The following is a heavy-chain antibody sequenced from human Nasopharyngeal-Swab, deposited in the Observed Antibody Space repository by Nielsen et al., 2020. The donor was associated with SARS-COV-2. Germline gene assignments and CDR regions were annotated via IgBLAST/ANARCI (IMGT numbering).Heavy chain of an antibody. D-gene: IGHD2-21*01. CDR2: ISGSGDTT. Sequence: GESLKISCAASGFTFSSYAMSWVRRAPGKGLEWVSIISGSGDTTYYADSVNDRFTISRDNSKNTLYLQINSLRVEDTAVYYCAKAPYLRGLDVWGQGTLLTVSS. V-gene: IGHV3-23*01. CDR3: AKAPYLRGLDV. CDR1: GFTFSSYA. J-gene: IGHJ4*02.